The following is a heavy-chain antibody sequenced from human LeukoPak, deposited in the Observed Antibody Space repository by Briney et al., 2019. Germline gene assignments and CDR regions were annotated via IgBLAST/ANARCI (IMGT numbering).Heavy chain of an antibody. V-gene: IGHV1-18*04. D-gene: IGHD5-12*01. J-gene: IGHJ4*02. Sequence: ASVKVSCKASGYTFPDYYMHWVRQAPGQGLEWMGWISAYNGNTNYAQKLQGRVTMTTDTSTSTAYMELRSLRSDDTAVYYCARDRRYSGYGTGGPCDYWGQGTLVTVSS. CDR2: ISAYNGNT. CDR3: ARDRRYSGYGTGGPCDY. CDR1: GYTFPDYY.